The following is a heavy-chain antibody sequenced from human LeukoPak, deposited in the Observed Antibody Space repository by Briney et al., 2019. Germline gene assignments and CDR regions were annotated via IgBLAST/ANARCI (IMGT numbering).Heavy chain of an antibody. J-gene: IGHJ4*02. CDR2: ISGTGGNT. Sequence: GRSLRLSCAASGFTFSNYAMSWVRQAPGKGLEWVSAISGTGGNTYYTDSVKGRFTISRDNSKNTLYLQMSSLRADDTAVYYCAKGGSSWSYFDSWGQGTLVTVSS. D-gene: IGHD6-13*01. CDR3: AKGGSSWSYFDS. V-gene: IGHV3-23*01. CDR1: GFTFSNYA.